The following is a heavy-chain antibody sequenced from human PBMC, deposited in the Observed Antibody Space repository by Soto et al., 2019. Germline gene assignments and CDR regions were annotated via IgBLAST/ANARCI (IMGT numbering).Heavy chain of an antibody. CDR1: GGSISSYY. D-gene: IGHD1-7*01. Sequence: SETLSLPCTVSGGSISSYYWSWIRQPPGKGLEWIGYIYYSGSTNYNPSLKSRVTISVDTSKNQFSLKLSSVTAADTAVYYCASSGLELFYFDYWGQGTLVTVSS. J-gene: IGHJ4*02. CDR2: IYYSGST. V-gene: IGHV4-59*01. CDR3: ASSGLELFYFDY.